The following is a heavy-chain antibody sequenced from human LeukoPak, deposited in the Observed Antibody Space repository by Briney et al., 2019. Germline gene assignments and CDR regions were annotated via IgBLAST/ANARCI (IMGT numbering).Heavy chain of an antibody. CDR1: GDSVSSNSAA. Sequence: SQTLSLTCAISGDSVSSNSAAWNWIRQSPSRGLEWLGRTYYRSKWYNDYAVSVKSRITINPDTSKNQFSLQLNSVTPEDTAVYYCAREASPYYYDSSGYCYVGLFDYWGQGTLVTVSS. CDR2: TYYRSKWYN. CDR3: AREASPYYYDSSGYCYVGLFDY. J-gene: IGHJ4*02. D-gene: IGHD3-22*01. V-gene: IGHV6-1*01.